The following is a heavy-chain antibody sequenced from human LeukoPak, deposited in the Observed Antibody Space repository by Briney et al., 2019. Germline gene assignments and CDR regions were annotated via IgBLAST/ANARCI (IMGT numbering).Heavy chain of an antibody. CDR3: ARLDPGGTYYVFDY. CDR2: IYPGDSNT. J-gene: IGHJ4*02. V-gene: IGHV5-51*01. D-gene: IGHD1-26*01. Sequence: GESLKISCKGSGYSFTSFWIAWVRQMPGKGLEWMGIIYPGDSNTRYSPSFQGHVTISADKSISTAYLQWNSLKASDTAMYYCARLDPGGTYYVFDYWGQGTLVTAYS. CDR1: GYSFTSFW.